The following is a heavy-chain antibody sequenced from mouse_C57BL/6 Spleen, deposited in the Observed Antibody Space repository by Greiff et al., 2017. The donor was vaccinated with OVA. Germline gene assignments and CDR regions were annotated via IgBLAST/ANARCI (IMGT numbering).Heavy chain of an antibody. CDR1: GYTFTSYG. CDR3: ARLGNDYDGYFDV. J-gene: IGHJ1*03. V-gene: IGHV1-81*01. Sequence: QVQLQQSGAELARPGASVKLSCKASGYTFTSYGISWVKQRTGQGLEWIGEIYPRSGNTYYNEKFKGKATLTADKSSSTAYMELRSLTSEDSAVYFCARLGNDYDGYFDVWGTGTTVTVSS. D-gene: IGHD2-4*01. CDR2: IYPRSGNT.